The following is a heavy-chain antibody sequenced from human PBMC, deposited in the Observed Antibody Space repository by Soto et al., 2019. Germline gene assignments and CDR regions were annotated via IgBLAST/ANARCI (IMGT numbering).Heavy chain of an antibody. J-gene: IGHJ4*02. CDR3: ARFSPGRYFFDF. Sequence: LYLNCAVYDGSFSGNYWSWIRQPPGKGLEWIGEINHSGSTNYNPSLKSRVTISVDTSKNQFSLKLSSVTAADTAVYYCARFSPGRYFFDFCSQGTLVTVSS. CDR1: DGSFSGNY. CDR2: INHSGST. V-gene: IGHV4-34*01.